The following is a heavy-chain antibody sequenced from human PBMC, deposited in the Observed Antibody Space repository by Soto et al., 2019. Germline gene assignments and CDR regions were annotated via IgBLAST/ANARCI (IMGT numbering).Heavy chain of an antibody. D-gene: IGHD1-26*01. CDR2: ISARGGSS. CDR3: AKEGSDGWCHL. Sequence: EVQLLESGGGLVQPGGSLRLACAASGFSFNSYAMVWVRQAPGKGLEWVSVISARGGSSYFADSVKGRFTISRDNSKNTVSLQMNSLRAEDTALYYCAKEGSDGWCHLWGQGTPVTVSS. CDR1: GFSFNSYA. J-gene: IGHJ5*02. V-gene: IGHV3-23*01.